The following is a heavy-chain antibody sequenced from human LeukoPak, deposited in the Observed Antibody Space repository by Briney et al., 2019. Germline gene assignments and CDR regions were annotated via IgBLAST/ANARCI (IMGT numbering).Heavy chain of an antibody. CDR1: GFXFSTYA. CDR2: FSGSGSHT. D-gene: IGHD6-13*01. CDR3: AKRVQSSSWYAAFDY. J-gene: IGHJ4*02. Sequence: PGGSLRLSCAASGFXFSTYAISWVRQAPGKGLEWVSGFSGSGSHTNYADSVKGRFTISRDHSKNTLNLQMNSLRAEDTAVYYCAKRVQSSSWYAAFDYWGQGTLVTVSS. V-gene: IGHV3-23*01.